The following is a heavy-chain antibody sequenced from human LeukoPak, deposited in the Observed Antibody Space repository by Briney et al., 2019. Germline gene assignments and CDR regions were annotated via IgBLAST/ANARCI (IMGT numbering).Heavy chain of an antibody. Sequence: SETLSLTCTVSGSSISSYYWSWIRQPPGKGLEWIGYIYYRGSTNYNPSLKSRVTISVDTSKNQSSLKLSCVTAADTAVYYCARGSTAMASLDYWGQGTLVTVSS. CDR2: IYYRGST. V-gene: IGHV4-59*01. CDR3: ARGSTAMASLDY. D-gene: IGHD5-18*01. J-gene: IGHJ4*02. CDR1: GSSISSYY.